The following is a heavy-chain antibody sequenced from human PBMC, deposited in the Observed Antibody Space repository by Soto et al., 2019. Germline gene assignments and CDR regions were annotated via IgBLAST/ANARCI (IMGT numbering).Heavy chain of an antibody. CDR3: ARSGYSYGPNPLLY. V-gene: IGHV4-31*01. D-gene: IGHD5-18*01. CDR2: IFYSGST. CDR1: GGSISSGDYY. Sequence: SETLSLTCTASGGSISSGDYYWSWMRQHPGKGLEWIGYIFYSGSTYYKQSLKSQVTISVDTSKNQFSLKLSSVTAADTAVYYCARSGYSYGPNPLLYWGQGTLVTVSP. J-gene: IGHJ4*02.